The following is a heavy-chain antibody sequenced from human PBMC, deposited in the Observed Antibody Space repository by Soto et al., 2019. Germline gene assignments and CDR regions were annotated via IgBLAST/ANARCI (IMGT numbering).Heavy chain of an antibody. CDR1: GFTFSSYS. V-gene: IGHV3-21*01. D-gene: IGHD6-13*01. CDR2: ISSSSSYI. J-gene: IGHJ4*02. CDR3: ARDRSSSWIDEFDY. Sequence: EVQLVESGGGLVKPGGSLRLSCAASGFTFSSYSMNWVRQAPGKGLEWVSSISSSSSYIYYADSVKGRFTISRDNAKNSLYLQMNSLRAEDTAVYYCARDRSSSWIDEFDYWGQGTLVTVSS.